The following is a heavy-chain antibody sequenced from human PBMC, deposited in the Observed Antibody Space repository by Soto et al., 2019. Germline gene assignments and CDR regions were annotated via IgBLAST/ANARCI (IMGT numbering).Heavy chain of an antibody. J-gene: IGHJ5*02. Sequence: ASVKVSFKASGGAFSSYAISWVRQAPGQGLEWMGGIIPIFGTANYAQKFQGRVTITADESTSTAYMELSSLRSEDTAVYYCAREPTGIAAAGYPLNWFDPWGQGTMVTVSS. D-gene: IGHD6-13*01. CDR2: IIPIFGTA. CDR3: AREPTGIAAAGYPLNWFDP. V-gene: IGHV1-69*13. CDR1: GGAFSSYA.